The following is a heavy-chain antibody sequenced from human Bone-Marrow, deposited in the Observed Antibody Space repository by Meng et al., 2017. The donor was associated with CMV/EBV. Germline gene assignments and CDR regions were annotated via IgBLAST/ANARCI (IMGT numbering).Heavy chain of an antibody. CDR3: ASTKKWPGVGVFDI. Sequence: GESLKISCAASGFTFSSYAMSWVRQAPGKGLEWVSAISGSGGSTYYADSVKGRFTISRDNSKNTLDLQMNSLRPEDTAVYYCASTKKWPGVGVFDIWGQGTMVTVSS. D-gene: IGHD2-8*01. CDR2: ISGSGGST. V-gene: IGHV3-23*01. CDR1: GFTFSSYA. J-gene: IGHJ3*02.